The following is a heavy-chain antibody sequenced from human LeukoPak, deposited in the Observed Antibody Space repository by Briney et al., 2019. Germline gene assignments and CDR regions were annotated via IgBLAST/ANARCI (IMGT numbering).Heavy chain of an antibody. V-gene: IGHV3-66*01. J-gene: IGHJ3*02. D-gene: IGHD1-26*01. CDR3: ARGGSYLSAFDI. CDR1: GFTVSNNY. CDR2: IYSAGTT. Sequence: GGSLRLSCAASGFTVSNNYMTWVRQAPGKGLEWVSVIYSAGTTNYADSVKGRFTISRDNSKNTLYLQMNSLRAEDTAVYYCARGGSYLSAFDIWGQGTMVTVSS.